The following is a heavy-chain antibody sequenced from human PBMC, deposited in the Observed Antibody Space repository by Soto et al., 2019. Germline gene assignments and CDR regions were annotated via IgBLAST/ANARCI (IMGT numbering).Heavy chain of an antibody. J-gene: IGHJ6*02. CDR1: CGSITSSY. V-gene: IGHV4-59*01. CDR2: IYDTGISGYTPST. CDR3: ARGEDAFFYYGLDV. Sequence: LSLTCTVSCGSITSSYWSWIRRPPGKGLEWIAYIYDTGISGYTPSTSYNPSLKSRVTMSVDTSKSQFSLKLTSVTAADTAVYYCARGEDAFFYYGLDVWGQGITVTVSS.